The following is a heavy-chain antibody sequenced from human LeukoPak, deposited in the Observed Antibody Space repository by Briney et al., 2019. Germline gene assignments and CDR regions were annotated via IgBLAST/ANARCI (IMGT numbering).Heavy chain of an antibody. CDR2: IYYGGST. J-gene: IGHJ6*04. Sequence: SETLSLTCSVSGVSLRSYYGSWVRQPPGKRLEGVGYIYYGGSTNYNLSLKSRVTISVDTSKNQCSLKLTSVTAADTAVYYCARDGRSSSWQKAGMDVWGEGTTVTVSS. D-gene: IGHD6-13*01. CDR3: ARDGRSSSWQKAGMDV. CDR1: GVSLRSYY. V-gene: IGHV4-59*13.